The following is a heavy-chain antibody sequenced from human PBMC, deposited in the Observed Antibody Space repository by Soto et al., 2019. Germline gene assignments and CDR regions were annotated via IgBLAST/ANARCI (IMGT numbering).Heavy chain of an antibody. J-gene: IGHJ4*02. Sequence: VASVKVSCKASGYTFTSYYMHWVRQAPGQGLEWMGIINPSGGSASYAQKFQGRVSMTRDTSTSTVYMELSSLRSEDTAVYYCARTYTVVKPFDYWGQGTLVTVSS. V-gene: IGHV1-46*01. CDR3: ARTYTVVKPFDY. CDR1: GYTFTSYY. D-gene: IGHD2-21*01. CDR2: INPSGGSA.